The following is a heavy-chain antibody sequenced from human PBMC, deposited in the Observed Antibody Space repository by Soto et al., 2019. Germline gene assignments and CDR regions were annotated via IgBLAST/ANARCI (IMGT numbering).Heavy chain of an antibody. CDR3: ARELNTMRSDDAFDI. V-gene: IGHV4-30-4*01. J-gene: IGHJ3*02. CDR2: IYYSGST. D-gene: IGHD3-10*01. Sequence: SETLSLTCTVSGGSISSGDYYWSWIRQPPGKGLEWIGYIYYSGSTYYNPSLKSRVTISVDTSKNQFSLKLSSVTAADTAVYYCARELNTMRSDDAFDIWGQGTMVTVSS. CDR1: GGSISSGDYY.